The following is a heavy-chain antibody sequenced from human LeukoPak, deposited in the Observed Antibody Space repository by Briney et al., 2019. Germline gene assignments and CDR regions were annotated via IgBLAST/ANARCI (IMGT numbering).Heavy chain of an antibody. Sequence: SETLSLTCTVSGGSVSSGGYYWTWIRQHPGKGLEWIGYVYYSGATYYNPSLKSRVAISIDTSTNQFSLKLSSVTAADTAVYYCARETTVTMAGTFDIWGQGTMVTVSS. CDR2: VYYSGAT. V-gene: IGHV4-31*03. D-gene: IGHD4-17*01. CDR3: ARETTVTMAGTFDI. CDR1: GGSVSSGGYY. J-gene: IGHJ3*02.